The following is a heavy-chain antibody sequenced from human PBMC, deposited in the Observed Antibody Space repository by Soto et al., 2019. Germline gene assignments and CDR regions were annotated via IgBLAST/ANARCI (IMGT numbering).Heavy chain of an antibody. CDR3: AKDKQQLGYYYYGMDV. D-gene: IGHD6-13*01. V-gene: IGHV3-23*01. Sequence: GGSLRLSCAASGFTFSSYAMSWVCQAPGKGLEWVSAISGSGGSTYYADSVKGRFTISRDNSKNTLYLQMNSLRAEDTAVYYCAKDKQQLGYYYYGMDVWGQGTTVTVSS. CDR2: ISGSGGST. J-gene: IGHJ6*02. CDR1: GFTFSSYA.